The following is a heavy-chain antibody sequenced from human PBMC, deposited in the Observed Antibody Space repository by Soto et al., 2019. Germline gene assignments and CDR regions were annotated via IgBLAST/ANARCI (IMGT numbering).Heavy chain of an antibody. CDR2: ISSDGSNR. D-gene: IGHD1-26*01. CDR3: AREMAAPSDYYDGMDV. J-gene: IGHJ6*02. Sequence: QVQLVESGGGVVQPGRSLRLSCAASGFTFSGYAMHWVRQAPGKGLEWVAVISSDGSNRYYADFVKGRFTISRDNIEKTLSLKLHSLRVENRDVYYCAREMAAPSDYYDGMDVWGPGTKVTVSS. CDR1: GFTFSGYA. V-gene: IGHV3-30*04.